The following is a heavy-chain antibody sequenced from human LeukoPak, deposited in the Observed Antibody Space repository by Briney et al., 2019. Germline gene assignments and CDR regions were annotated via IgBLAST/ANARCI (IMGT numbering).Heavy chain of an antibody. J-gene: IGHJ4*02. CDR1: GGSIRSSSYN. V-gene: IGHV4-39*01. Sequence: PSETLSLTCSVSGGSIRSSSYNWGWIPQPPGKEREWIWTIYYSGGTKYNPSLNRRVTMSVDTSKSQFFLRLNSVTAADTAVYYCARRMPGSYSDYWGQGILVTVSS. D-gene: IGHD3-10*01. CDR3: ARRMPGSYSDY. CDR2: IYYSGGT.